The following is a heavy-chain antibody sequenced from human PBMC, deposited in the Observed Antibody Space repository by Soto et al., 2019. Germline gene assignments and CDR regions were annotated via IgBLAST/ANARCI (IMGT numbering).Heavy chain of an antibody. CDR2: ISAYNGNT. Sequence: GXSVKASCHASGYTFTSYGVHLVRQAPGQGLEWMGWISAYNGNTNYAQKLQGRVTMTTDTSTSTAYMELRSLRSDDTAVYYCARGKGRIAVAPSQNWGQGTLVTVSS. J-gene: IGHJ1*01. CDR3: ARGKGRIAVAPSQN. V-gene: IGHV1-18*01. CDR1: GYTFTSYG. D-gene: IGHD6-19*01.